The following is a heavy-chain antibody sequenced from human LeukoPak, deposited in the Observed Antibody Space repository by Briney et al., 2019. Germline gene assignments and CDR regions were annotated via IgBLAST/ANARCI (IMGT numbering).Heavy chain of an antibody. Sequence: SETLSLTCAVYGGSFSGYYWSWIRQPPGKGLEWTGEINHSGSTNYNPSLKSRVTISVDTSKSQFSLKLSSVTAADTAVYYCARGGGVGATIARVGRGFDYWGQGTLVTVSS. J-gene: IGHJ4*02. CDR2: INHSGST. CDR1: GGSFSGYY. V-gene: IGHV4-34*01. D-gene: IGHD1-26*01. CDR3: ARGGGVGATIARVGRGFDY.